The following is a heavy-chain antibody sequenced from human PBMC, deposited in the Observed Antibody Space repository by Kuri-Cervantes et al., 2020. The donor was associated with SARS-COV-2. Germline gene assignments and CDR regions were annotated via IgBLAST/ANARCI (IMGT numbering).Heavy chain of an antibody. Sequence: GGSLRLSCAASGFTFSSYAMHWVRQAPGKGLEWVSSISSSSSYIYYADSVKGRFTISRDNAKNSLYLQMNSLRAEDTAVYYCASEDSGSYFRGRGMFDPWGQGTLVTVSS. J-gene: IGHJ5*02. CDR1: GFTFSSYA. CDR2: ISSSSSYI. CDR3: ASEDSGSYFRGRGMFDP. D-gene: IGHD1-26*01. V-gene: IGHV3-21*01.